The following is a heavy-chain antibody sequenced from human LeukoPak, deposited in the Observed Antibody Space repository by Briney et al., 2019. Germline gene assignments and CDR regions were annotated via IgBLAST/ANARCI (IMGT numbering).Heavy chain of an antibody. CDR2: ISVGDGNTHNT. V-gene: IGHV3-23*01. J-gene: IGHJ5*02. Sequence: GGSLRLSCAASGFTFSRYAMNWVRQAPGKGLEWVSLISVGDGNTHNTQYADSVQGRFTISRDDSQNTLYLEMTSLRAEDTAVYYCAKELDSSGYYTPDPWGQGTLVTVSS. D-gene: IGHD3-22*01. CDR3: AKELDSSGYYTPDP. CDR1: GFTFSRYA.